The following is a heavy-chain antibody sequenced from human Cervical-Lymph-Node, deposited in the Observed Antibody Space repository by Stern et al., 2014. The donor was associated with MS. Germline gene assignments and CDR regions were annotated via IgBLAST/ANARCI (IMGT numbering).Heavy chain of an antibody. Sequence: EQLEESGAEVKKPGASVKVSCKVSGYTLTELSIHWVRQAPGKGLEWMGGFDPEDGETIYAQKFQGRVSMTEDTSTDTAYMELSSLRSEDTAVYYCATMVGATDDVFDYWGQGTLVTVSS. J-gene: IGHJ4*02. V-gene: IGHV1-24*01. D-gene: IGHD1-26*01. CDR1: GYTLTELS. CDR2: FDPEDGET. CDR3: ATMVGATDDVFDY.